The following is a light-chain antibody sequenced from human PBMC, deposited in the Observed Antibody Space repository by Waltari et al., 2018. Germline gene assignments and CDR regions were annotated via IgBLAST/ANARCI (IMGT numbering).Light chain of an antibody. CDR2: VTSDGRQ. CDR3: QTWASGLYV. CDR1: GGHSGYS. V-gene: IGLV4-69*01. J-gene: IGLJ1*01. Sequence: QLVLTQSPSASASPGASVKLTCTLGGGHSGYSIAGQQQHPEKGPRFLMKVTSDGRQNKGDGIPDRFSGSSSGAERYLTISSLQSEDEADYYCQTWASGLYVFGTGTKVTVV.